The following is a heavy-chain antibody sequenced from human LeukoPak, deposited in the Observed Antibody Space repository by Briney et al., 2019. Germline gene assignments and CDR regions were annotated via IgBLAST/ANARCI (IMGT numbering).Heavy chain of an antibody. J-gene: IGHJ5*02. CDR1: GYTFTSYG. D-gene: IGHD3-10*01. Sequence: ASVNVSCKASGYTFTSYGISWVRQAPGQGLEWMGWISAYNGNTNYAQKLQGRVTMTTDTSTSTAYMELRSLRSDDTAVYYCARGALTYYYGSGSSNNWFDPWGQGTLVTVSS. V-gene: IGHV1-18*01. CDR2: ISAYNGNT. CDR3: ARGALTYYYGSGSSNNWFDP.